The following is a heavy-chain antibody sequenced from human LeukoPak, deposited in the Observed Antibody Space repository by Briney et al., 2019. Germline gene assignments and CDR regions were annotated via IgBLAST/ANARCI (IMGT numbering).Heavy chain of an antibody. CDR1: GGTFSSYA. J-gene: IGHJ4*02. D-gene: IGHD6-6*01. V-gene: IGHV1-69*13. CDR2: IIPIFGTA. CDR3: ARVGQLEIYFDY. Sequence: ASVKVSCKASGGTFSSYAISWVRQAPGQGLEWMGGIIPIFGTANYAQKFQGRVTITADESTSTAYMELSSLRSEDTAVYYCARVGQLEIYFDYWGQGTLVTVSS.